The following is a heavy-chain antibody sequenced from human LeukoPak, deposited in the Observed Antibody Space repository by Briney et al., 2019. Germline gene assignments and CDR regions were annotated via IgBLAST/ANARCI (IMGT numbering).Heavy chain of an antibody. CDR1: GGSISSYY. CDR2: TSSSDAGT. V-gene: IGHV3-23*01. Sequence: ETLSLTCTVSGGSISSYYWSWVRQAPGKGLEWVSATSSSDAGTYYADSVRGRFTISRDNSKNTLYLQMDSLRAEDTAVYFCARGAYYNILTGYRGRILGFDYWGQGTLVTVSS. CDR3: ARGAYYNILTGYRGRILGFDY. J-gene: IGHJ4*02. D-gene: IGHD3-9*01.